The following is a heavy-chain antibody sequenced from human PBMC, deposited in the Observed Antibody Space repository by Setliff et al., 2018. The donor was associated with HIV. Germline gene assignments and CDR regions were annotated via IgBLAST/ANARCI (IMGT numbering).Heavy chain of an antibody. Sequence: ASVKVSCKTSGYTFTDHNIHWVRQAPGQGLEWMGWINPKSGDTTYAQRLQGRVTMTGDTSINTAYMELNRLLYDDTALYYCVKGAGGYYDFWSQGTLVTVSS. CDR2: INPKSGDT. V-gene: IGHV1-2*02. CDR1: GYTFTDHN. CDR3: VKGAGGYYDF. D-gene: IGHD2-15*01. J-gene: IGHJ4*02.